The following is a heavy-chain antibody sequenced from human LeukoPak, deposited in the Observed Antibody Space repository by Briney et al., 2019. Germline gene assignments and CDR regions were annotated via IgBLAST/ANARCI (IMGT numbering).Heavy chain of an antibody. CDR3: AIGGASLPFNWFDP. V-gene: IGHV1-18*01. CDR1: GYTFTSYG. D-gene: IGHD3-10*01. Sequence: GASVKVSCKASGYTFTSYGISWVRQAPGQGLEWMGWISAYNGNTNYAQKLQGRVTMTTDTSTSTAYRELRSLRSDDTAVYYCAIGGASLPFNWFDPWGQGTLVTVSS. J-gene: IGHJ5*02. CDR2: ISAYNGNT.